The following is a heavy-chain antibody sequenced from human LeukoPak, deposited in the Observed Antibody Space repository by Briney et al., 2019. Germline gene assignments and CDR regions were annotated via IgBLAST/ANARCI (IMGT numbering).Heavy chain of an antibody. CDR2: IYYSGST. J-gene: IGHJ4*02. CDR1: GGSISSYY. Sequence: PSETLSLTCTASGGSISSYYWSWIRQPPGKGLEWIGYIYYSGSTNYNPSLKSRVTISVDTSKNQFSLKLSSVTAADTAVYYCARGSAVAGTYYFDYWGQGTLVTVSS. CDR3: ARGSAVAGTYYFDY. D-gene: IGHD6-19*01. V-gene: IGHV4-59*01.